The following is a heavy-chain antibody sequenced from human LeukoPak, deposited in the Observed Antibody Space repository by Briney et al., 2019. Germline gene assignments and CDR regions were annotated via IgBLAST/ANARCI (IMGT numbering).Heavy chain of an antibody. Sequence: SVKVSCKASGGTFSSYAISWVRQAPGQGLEWMGGIIPIFGTANYAQKFQGRVTITTDESTSTAYMELSSLRSEDTAVYYCARDQPGSGYDSYNWFDPWGQGTLVTVSS. CDR2: IIPIFGTA. CDR1: GGTFSSYA. J-gene: IGHJ5*02. CDR3: ARDQPGSGYDSYNWFDP. D-gene: IGHD5-12*01. V-gene: IGHV1-69*05.